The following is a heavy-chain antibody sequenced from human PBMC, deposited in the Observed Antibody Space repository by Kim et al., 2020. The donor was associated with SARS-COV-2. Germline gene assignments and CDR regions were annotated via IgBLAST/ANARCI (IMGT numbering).Heavy chain of an antibody. Sequence: GGSLRLSCAASGFTFSSYAMHWVRQAPGKGLEWVAVLWHDGSNKYYVDSVKGRFTISRDNSKNTLLLQMNSLRADDTAVYYCARGDRTTVVSFDYWGQGTLVTVSS. J-gene: IGHJ4*02. V-gene: IGHV3-33*01. CDR3: ARGDRTTVVSFDY. CDR2: LWHDGSNK. CDR1: GFTFSSYA. D-gene: IGHD4-4*01.